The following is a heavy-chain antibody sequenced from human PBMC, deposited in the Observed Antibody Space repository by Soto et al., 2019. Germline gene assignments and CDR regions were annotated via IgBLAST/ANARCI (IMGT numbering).Heavy chain of an antibody. CDR1: GFTVSSSY. V-gene: IGHV3-53*01. D-gene: IGHD1-26*01. J-gene: IGHJ4*02. Sequence: GGSLRLSCAASGFTVSSSYMSWVRQAPGKGLEWVSTIYTPGSTYYADSVKGRFTISRDVSKNTLHLQMNSLRADDTAVYYCARGLGGSTTAFDYWGQGTLVTVSS. CDR3: ARGLGGSTTAFDY. CDR2: IYTPGST.